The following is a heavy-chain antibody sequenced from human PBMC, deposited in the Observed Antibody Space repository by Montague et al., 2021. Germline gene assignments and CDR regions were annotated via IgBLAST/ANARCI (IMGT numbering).Heavy chain of an antibody. CDR1: GDSVSRNDAT. CDR3: ARGWQKRFDP. V-gene: IGHV6-1*01. D-gene: IGHD5-24*01. Sequence: CAISGDSVSRNDATWNWIRQSPSSGLEWLGRTYYRSKWYNEYALSVKSRITVNPDTSKNQFSLLLNSVTPEDTAVYYCARGWQKRFDPWGQGTLVTVSS. J-gene: IGHJ5*02. CDR2: TYYRSKWYN.